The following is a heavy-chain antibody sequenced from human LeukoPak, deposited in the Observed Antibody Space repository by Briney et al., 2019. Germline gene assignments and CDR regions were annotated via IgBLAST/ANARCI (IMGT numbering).Heavy chain of an antibody. CDR1: GFTFSSYA. D-gene: IGHD5-18*01. J-gene: IGHJ6*02. Sequence: GGSLRLSCAASGFTFSSYAMSWVRQAPGKGLEWVSAISGSGGSTYYADSVKGRFTISRDNSKNTLYLQMNSLRAEDTAVYYCAKDQEDTAMAPPTGYYGMDVWGQGTTVTVSS. V-gene: IGHV3-23*01. CDR2: ISGSGGST. CDR3: AKDQEDTAMAPPTGYYGMDV.